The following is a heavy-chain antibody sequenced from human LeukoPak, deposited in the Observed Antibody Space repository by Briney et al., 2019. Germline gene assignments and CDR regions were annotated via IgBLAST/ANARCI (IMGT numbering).Heavy chain of an antibody. CDR2: INPNSGGT. CDR3: AILPHDYYDSSGYYRGSFDY. D-gene: IGHD3-22*01. J-gene: IGHJ4*02. CDR1: GYTFTGYY. V-gene: IGHV1-2*02. Sequence: ASVKVSCKASGYTFTGYYMHWVRQAPGQGLEWMGWINPNSGGTNYAQKFRGRVTMTRDTSISTAYMELSRLRSDDTAVYYCAILPHDYYDSSGYYRGSFDYWGQGTLVTVSS.